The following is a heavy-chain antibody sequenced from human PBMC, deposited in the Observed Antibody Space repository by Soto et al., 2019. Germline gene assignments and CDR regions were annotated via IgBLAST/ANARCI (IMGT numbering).Heavy chain of an antibody. Sequence: ASVKVSCKASGYTFTSYDINWVRQATGQGLEWMGWMNPNSGNTGYAQKFQGRVTMTRNTSISTAYMELSSLRSEDTAVYYCAREGGRQLANWFDPWGQGTLVTVSS. D-gene: IGHD6-6*01. CDR3: AREGGRQLANWFDP. CDR1: GYTFTSYD. J-gene: IGHJ5*02. V-gene: IGHV1-8*01. CDR2: MNPNSGNT.